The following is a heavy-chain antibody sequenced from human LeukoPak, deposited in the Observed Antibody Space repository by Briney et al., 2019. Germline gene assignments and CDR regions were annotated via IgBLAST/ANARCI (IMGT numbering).Heavy chain of an antibody. CDR3: AKVLRRYCSSTSCYPDY. V-gene: IGHV3-23*01. Sequence: GGSLRLSCAASGFTFSSYGMNWVRQAPGKGLEWVSGIVPSGGTTYYADSVKGRFTVSRDNSKNTLYLQMNSLRADDTAVYYCAKVLRRYCSSTSCYPDYWGQGTLVTVSS. D-gene: IGHD2-2*01. J-gene: IGHJ4*02. CDR1: GFTFSSYG. CDR2: IVPSGGTT.